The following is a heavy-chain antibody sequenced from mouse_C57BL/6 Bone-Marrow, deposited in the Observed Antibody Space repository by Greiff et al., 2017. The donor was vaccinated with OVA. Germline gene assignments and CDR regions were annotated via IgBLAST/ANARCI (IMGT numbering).Heavy chain of an antibody. CDR2: IYPRSGNP. V-gene: IGHV1-81*01. CDR1: GYTFTSYG. J-gene: IGHJ2*01. CDR3: LIYYGNRDYFEY. Sequence: VQLQQSGAELARPGASVKLSCKASGYTFTSYGISWVKQRTGQGLEWIGEIYPRSGNPYYNEKFKGKATLTADQSSSTAYMELRSLTSEDSAVYFCLIYYGNRDYFEYWGQGTTLTVSS. D-gene: IGHD2-1*01.